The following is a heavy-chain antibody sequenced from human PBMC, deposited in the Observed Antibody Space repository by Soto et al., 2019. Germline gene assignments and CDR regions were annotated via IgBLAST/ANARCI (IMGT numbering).Heavy chain of an antibody. V-gene: IGHV3-30*04. CDR2: ISYDGSNK. J-gene: IGHJ4*02. D-gene: IGHD3-22*01. CDR3: SRGVGSVYYSGWATPDY. Sequence: QVQLVESGGGVVQPGRSLRLSCAASGFTFSSYVMHWVRQAPGKGLDWVAIISYDGSNKYYADSVKGRFTISRDNSKKMLYFQMNSVRPEDTALYYCSRGVGSVYYSGWATPDYWGQGTLVTVSS. CDR1: GFTFSSYV.